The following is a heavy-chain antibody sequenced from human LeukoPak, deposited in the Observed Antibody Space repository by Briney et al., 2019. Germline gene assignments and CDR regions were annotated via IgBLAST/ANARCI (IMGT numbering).Heavy chain of an antibody. Sequence: ASVKVSCKASGGTFSSYAISWVRQAPGQGLEWMGWISAFNGDTNYAQKFQGRVTMTTETSTSIAFMEVRSLSSDDTAVYYCARERYSSGPRSMDVWGKGTTVTVSA. J-gene: IGHJ6*04. CDR1: GGTFSSYA. CDR2: ISAFNGDT. D-gene: IGHD6-25*01. CDR3: ARERYSSGPRSMDV. V-gene: IGHV1-18*01.